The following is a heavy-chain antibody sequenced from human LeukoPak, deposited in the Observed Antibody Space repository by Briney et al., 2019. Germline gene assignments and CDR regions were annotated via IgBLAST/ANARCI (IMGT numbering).Heavy chain of an antibody. CDR1: GLTVGGSY. J-gene: IGHJ4*02. Sequence: GGSLRLSCAASGLTVGGSYMNWVRQAPGKGLKWVSTITTGDGNTYYADSVKGRFTVSRDDSKNTLYLQMNSLRAEDTAVYYCAKDGGLWVSAHWGDSWGRGTLVTVSS. D-gene: IGHD7-27*01. CDR2: ITTGDGNT. V-gene: IGHV3-23*01. CDR3: AKDGGLWVSAHWGDS.